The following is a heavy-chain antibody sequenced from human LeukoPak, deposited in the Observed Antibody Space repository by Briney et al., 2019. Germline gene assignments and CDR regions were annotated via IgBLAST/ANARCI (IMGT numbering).Heavy chain of an antibody. J-gene: IGHJ4*02. CDR2: ISSSSSYI. CDR1: GFTLSSYS. CDR3: ARVMRRDGYNPGDY. Sequence: GGSLRLSCPASGFTLSSYSMNWVRQAPGKGREWVSSISSSSSYIYYADSVKGRFTISRENAKNSLYLKMNSLRAEDTAVYYCARVMRRDGYNPGDYWGQGTLVTVSS. V-gene: IGHV3-21*01. D-gene: IGHD5-24*01.